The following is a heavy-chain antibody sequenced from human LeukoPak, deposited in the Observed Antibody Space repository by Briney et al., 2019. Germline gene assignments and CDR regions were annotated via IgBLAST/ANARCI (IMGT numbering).Heavy chain of an antibody. V-gene: IGHV4-59*01. J-gene: IGHJ4*02. CDR2: IYYSGST. D-gene: IGHD2-15*01. CDR3: ARVSGYCSGGACYSRRHFDH. CDR1: GGSISSYY. Sequence: SETLSLTCSVSGGSISSYYWSWIRQPPGKGLEWIGYIYYSGSTNYNPSLKSRVTISVDTSKNQFSLKLSSVTAADTAVYYCARVSGYCSGGACYSRRHFDHWGQGTLVTVSS.